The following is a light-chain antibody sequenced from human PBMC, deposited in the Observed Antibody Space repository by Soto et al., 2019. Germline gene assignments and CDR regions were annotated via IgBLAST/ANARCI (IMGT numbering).Light chain of an antibody. CDR1: SSDVGGYNY. CDR3: SSYAGSNNFDV. J-gene: IGLJ1*01. CDR2: DVS. V-gene: IGLV2-8*01. Sequence: QSVLTQPPSASGSPGHSVTISCTGTSSDVGGYNYVSWYQQRPGKAPKLMISDVSKRPSGVPDRFSGSKSGNTASLTVSGLQAEDEADYYCSSYAGSNNFDVFGTGTKVTVL.